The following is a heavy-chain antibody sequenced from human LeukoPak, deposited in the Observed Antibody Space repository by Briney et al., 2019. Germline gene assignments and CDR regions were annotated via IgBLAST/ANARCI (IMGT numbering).Heavy chain of an antibody. D-gene: IGHD3-10*02. Sequence: GGSLRLSCAVSGFTFSSHWMSWVRQAPGKGLEWVANIKQDGSDKYYVDSVKGRFIISRDNAKNSLYLQMNSLRAEDTAVYYCARVMSAANDYWAREPWSPFPQ. J-gene: IGHJ4*02. CDR1: GFTFSSHW. CDR3: ARVMSAANDY. V-gene: IGHV3-7*01. CDR2: IKQDGSDK.